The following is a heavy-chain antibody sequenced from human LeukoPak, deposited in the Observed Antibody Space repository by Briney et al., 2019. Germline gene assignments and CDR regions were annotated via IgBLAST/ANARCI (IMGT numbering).Heavy chain of an antibody. V-gene: IGHV3-21*06. Sequence: GGSLRLSCSASGFTFSRYSMHWVRQAPGKGLEWVASISSSSSYIYYADSVKGRFTISRANAKNSLYLQLNSLRAEDTAVYFCARDMNLMVVVMDALDFWGQGTMVTVSS. D-gene: IGHD2-8*01. CDR3: ARDMNLMVVVMDALDF. J-gene: IGHJ3*01. CDR2: ISSSSSYI. CDR1: GFTFSRYS.